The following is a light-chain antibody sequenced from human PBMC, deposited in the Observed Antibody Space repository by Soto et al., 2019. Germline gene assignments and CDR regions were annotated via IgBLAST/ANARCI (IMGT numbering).Light chain of an antibody. J-gene: IGLJ3*02. CDR1: SSDVGGFNY. V-gene: IGLV2-14*03. CDR3: SSYTSSSTWV. CDR2: DVS. Sequence: QSALTQPASVSGSPGQSITISCTGTSSDVGGFNYVSWYQQHPGKAPKVMIYDVSNRPSGVSDRFSGSKSGNTASLTISGLQGEDEADYYCSSYTSSSTWVFGGGTKLTVL.